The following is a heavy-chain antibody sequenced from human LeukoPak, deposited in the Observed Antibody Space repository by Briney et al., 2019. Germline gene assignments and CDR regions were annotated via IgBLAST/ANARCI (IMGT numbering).Heavy chain of an antibody. CDR1: GGSFSSGGYY. D-gene: IGHD2-2*01. V-gene: IGHV4-31*11. CDR2: IYYSGST. CDR3: GVIVVVPAAPAGDY. J-gene: IGHJ4*02. Sequence: PSETLSLTCAVYGGSFSSGGYYWSWIRQHPGKGLEWIGYIYYSGSTYYNPSLKSRVTISVDTSKNQFSLKLSSVTAADTAVYYCGVIVVVPAAPAGDYWGQGTLVTVSS.